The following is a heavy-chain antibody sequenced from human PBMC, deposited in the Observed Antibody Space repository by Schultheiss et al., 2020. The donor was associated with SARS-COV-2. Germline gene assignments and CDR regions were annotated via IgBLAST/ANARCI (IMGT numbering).Heavy chain of an antibody. CDR1: GFTFSNSD. CDR3: AKDPAKGGRDSSGYPGY. CDR2: VSWNGSRT. V-gene: IGHV3-35*01. J-gene: IGHJ4*02. Sequence: GESLKISCAASGFTFSNSDMNWVHQAPGKGLEWVSGVSWNGSRTHYADSVKGRFIISRDNSRNTLYLQMNSLRAEDTAVYYCAKDPAKGGRDSSGYPGYWGQGTLVTVSS. D-gene: IGHD3-22*01.